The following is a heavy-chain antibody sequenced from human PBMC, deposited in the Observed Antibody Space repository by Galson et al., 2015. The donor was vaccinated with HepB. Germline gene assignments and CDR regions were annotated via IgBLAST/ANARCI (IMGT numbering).Heavy chain of an antibody. CDR3: AKDRNYESGSRDAFDN. Sequence: SLRLSCTASGFTFSSYVMSWVRQAPGKGLEWVSSITRSAGTTHYADSVKGRFTISRDNSKNTLYLQMNSLRAEDAAVYYCAKDRNYESGSRDAFDNWGQGTMVTVSS. D-gene: IGHD3-10*01. J-gene: IGHJ3*02. CDR2: ITRSAGTT. V-gene: IGHV3-23*01. CDR1: GFTFSSYV.